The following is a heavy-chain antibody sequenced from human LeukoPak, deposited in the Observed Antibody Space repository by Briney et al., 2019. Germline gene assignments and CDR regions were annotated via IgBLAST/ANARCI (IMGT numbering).Heavy chain of an antibody. D-gene: IGHD2-2*01. Sequence: GRSLRLSCAASGFTFYDYAMHWVRQAPGKGLEGVSGISWNSGSIGYADSVKGRFTISRDNAKNSLYLQMNSLRAEDMALYYCAKGGVVVPAAIDYWGQGTLVTVSS. V-gene: IGHV3-9*03. CDR2: ISWNSGSI. CDR1: GFTFYDYA. CDR3: AKGGVVVPAAIDY. J-gene: IGHJ4*02.